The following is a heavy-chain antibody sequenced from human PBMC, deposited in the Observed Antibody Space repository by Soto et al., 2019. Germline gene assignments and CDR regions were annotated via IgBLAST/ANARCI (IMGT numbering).Heavy chain of an antibody. J-gene: IGHJ4*02. D-gene: IGHD1-26*01. CDR1: GYTLTELS. Sequence: GASVKVSCKVSGYTLTELSMHWVRQAPGKGLEWMGGFDPEDGETIYAQKFQGRVTMTEDTSTDTAYMELSSLRSEDTAVYYCATGGGRELPPFHPFDYWGQGTLVTVSS. CDR2: FDPEDGET. CDR3: ATGGGRELPPFHPFDY. V-gene: IGHV1-24*01.